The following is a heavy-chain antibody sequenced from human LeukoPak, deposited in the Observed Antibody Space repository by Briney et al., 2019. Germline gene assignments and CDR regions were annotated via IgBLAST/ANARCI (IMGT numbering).Heavy chain of an antibody. V-gene: IGHV1-2*02. D-gene: IGHD3-10*01. Sequence: ASVKVSCKASGYTFTSYYMHWVRQAPGQGLEWMGWINPNSGGTNYAQKLQGRVTMTTDTSTSTAYMELRSLRSDDTAVYYCARCAGYYYYYMDVWGKGTTVTISS. CDR1: GYTFTSYY. CDR3: ARCAGYYYYYMDV. J-gene: IGHJ6*03. CDR2: INPNSGGT.